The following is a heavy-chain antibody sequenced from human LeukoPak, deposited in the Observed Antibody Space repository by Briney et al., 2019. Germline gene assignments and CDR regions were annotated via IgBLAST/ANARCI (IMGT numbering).Heavy chain of an antibody. CDR2: IYYSGST. J-gene: IGHJ4*02. Sequence: PSETLSLTCTVSGGSISSSSYYWGWIRQPPGKGLEWIGSIYYSGSTYYNPSLKSRVTISVGTSKNQFSLKLSSVTAADTAVYYCASTPTGGAAAVYFDYWGQGTLVTVSS. V-gene: IGHV4-39*01. CDR1: GGSISSSSYY. CDR3: ASTPTGGAAAVYFDY. D-gene: IGHD6-13*01.